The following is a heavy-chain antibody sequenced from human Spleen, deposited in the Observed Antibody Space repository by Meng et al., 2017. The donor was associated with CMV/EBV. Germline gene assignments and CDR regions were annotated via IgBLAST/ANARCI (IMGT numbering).Heavy chain of an antibody. D-gene: IGHD3-9*01. J-gene: IGHJ4*02. CDR1: GYTFTSYG. V-gene: IGHV1-18*01. Sequence: SGYTFTSYGLSWVRQAPGQGLDWMGWISPYTDNTHYSQKLQGRLTMTTDTSRSTAYMELRSLRSDDTAVYYCARSDPNILSEYYFDYWGQGTLVTVSS. CDR3: ARSDPNILSEYYFDY. CDR2: ISPYTDNT.